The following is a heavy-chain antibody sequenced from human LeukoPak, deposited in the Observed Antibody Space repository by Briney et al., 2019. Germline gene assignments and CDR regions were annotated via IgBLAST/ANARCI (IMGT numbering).Heavy chain of an antibody. J-gene: IGHJ4*02. D-gene: IGHD5-18*01. CDR1: GYSISSGYY. V-gene: IGHV4-38-2*02. CDR3: ARDYQGGYGDKTVDY. CDR2: IYHSGRT. Sequence: SETLSLTCTVSGYSISSGYYWGWIRQPPGKGLEWIGIIYHSGRTDYNPSLKSRVTISEDTSKNQFSLKLSSVTAADTAVYYCARDYQGGYGDKTVDYWGQGTLVTVSS.